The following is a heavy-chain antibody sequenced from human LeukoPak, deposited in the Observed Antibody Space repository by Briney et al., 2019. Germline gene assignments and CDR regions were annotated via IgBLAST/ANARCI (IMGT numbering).Heavy chain of an antibody. Sequence: SETLSLTCTVSGYSISSGYYWGWIRQPPGKGLEWIGYIYYSGSTYYNPSLKSRVTISVDTSKNQFSLKLSSVTAADTAVYYCASVTMVRGVNWFDPWGQGTLVTVSS. CDR1: GYSISSGYY. V-gene: IGHV4-38-2*02. CDR3: ASVTMVRGVNWFDP. D-gene: IGHD3-10*01. J-gene: IGHJ5*02. CDR2: IYYSGST.